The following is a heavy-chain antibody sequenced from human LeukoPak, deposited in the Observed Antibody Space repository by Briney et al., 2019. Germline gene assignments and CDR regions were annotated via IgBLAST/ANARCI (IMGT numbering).Heavy chain of an antibody. CDR1: GGTFSSYA. CDR2: IIPIFGTA. D-gene: IGHD3-10*02. J-gene: IGHJ6*02. CDR3: ASPRTDVYYYYGMDV. V-gene: IGHV1-69*01. Sequence: GSSVKVSCKASGGTFSSYAISWVRQAPGQGLEWMGGIIPIFGTANYAQKFQGRVTITADESTSTAYMELSSLRSEDTAVYYCASPRTDVYYYYGMDVWGQGTTVTVSS.